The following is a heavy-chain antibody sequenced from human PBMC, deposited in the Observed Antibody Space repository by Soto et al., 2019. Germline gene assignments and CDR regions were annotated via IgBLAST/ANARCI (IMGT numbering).Heavy chain of an antibody. CDR2: IKSKTDGGTT. D-gene: IGHD3-22*01. Sequence: PGGSLRLSCAASGFTFSNAWMNWVRQAPGKGLEWVGRIKSKTDGGTTDYAAPVKGRFAISRDDSKNTLYLQMNSLKTEDTAVYYCTTGVEKYYYDSSGYLAFDYWGQGTVVTVSS. CDR3: TTGVEKYYYDSSGYLAFDY. V-gene: IGHV3-15*07. CDR1: GFTFSNAW. J-gene: IGHJ4*02.